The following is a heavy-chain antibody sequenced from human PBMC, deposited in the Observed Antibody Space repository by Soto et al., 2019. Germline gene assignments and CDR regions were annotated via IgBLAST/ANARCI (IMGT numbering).Heavy chain of an antibody. CDR3: ARDLWVLYGSGSYNNYYYYGMDV. CDR1: GGTFSSYA. D-gene: IGHD3-10*01. Sequence: SVKVSCKASGGTFSSYAISWVRQAPGQGLEWMGGIIPIFGTANYAQKFQGRVTITADESTSTAYMELSSLRSEDTAVYYCARDLWVLYGSGSYNNYYYYGMDVWGQGTTVTVSS. J-gene: IGHJ6*02. CDR2: IIPIFGTA. V-gene: IGHV1-69*13.